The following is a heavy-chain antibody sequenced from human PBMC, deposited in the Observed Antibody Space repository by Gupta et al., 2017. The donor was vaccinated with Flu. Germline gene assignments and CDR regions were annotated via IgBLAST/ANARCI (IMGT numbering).Heavy chain of an antibody. CDR2: IRTKPNNYAT. V-gene: IGHV3-73*02. CDR3: TGNVAVAGGVGDY. CDR1: GFAFRGPA. Sequence: EVQLVESGGGLVQPGGSLKLHCTASGFAFRGPAMYWVLQASGKGLEWVGRIRTKPNNYATVFAASVQGRFTLSRDDSKNTTYLQMNSLKTEDTAIYYCTGNVAVAGGVGDYWGQGARVTVSS. J-gene: IGHJ4*02. D-gene: IGHD6-19*01.